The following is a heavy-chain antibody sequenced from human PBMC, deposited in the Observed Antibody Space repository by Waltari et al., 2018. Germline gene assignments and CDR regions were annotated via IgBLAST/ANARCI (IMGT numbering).Heavy chain of an antibody. J-gene: IGHJ4*02. Sequence: EVQLVESGGGLVQPGGSLRLSCAASGFTFSSYWMHWVRQVPGKGLVWVSRMHSEGGSTNYADSVKGRFTISRDNAKNTLYLQMNSLRAEDTAVYYCASCSSTSCRGWGQGTLVTVSS. CDR2: MHSEGGST. CDR1: GFTFSSYW. CDR3: ASCSSTSCRG. V-gene: IGHV3-74*01. D-gene: IGHD2-2*01.